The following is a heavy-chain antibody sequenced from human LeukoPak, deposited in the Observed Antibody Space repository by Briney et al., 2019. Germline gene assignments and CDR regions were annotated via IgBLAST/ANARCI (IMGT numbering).Heavy chain of an antibody. D-gene: IGHD1-26*01. CDR3: TTVITTPSGSYYVSGFDY. CDR2: IKSKTDGGTT. CDR1: GFTFSNAW. Sequence: GGSLRLSCAASGFTFSNAWMSWVRQAPGKGLEWVGRIKSKTDGGTTDYAAPVKGRFTISRDDSKHPLYLQMNSQKTEDTAVYYCTTVITTPSGSYYVSGFDYWGQGTLVTVSS. J-gene: IGHJ4*02. V-gene: IGHV3-15*01.